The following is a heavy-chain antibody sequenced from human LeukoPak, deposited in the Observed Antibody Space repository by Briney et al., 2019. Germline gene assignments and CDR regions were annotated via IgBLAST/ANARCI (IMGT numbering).Heavy chain of an antibody. D-gene: IGHD2-21*02. CDR1: GGTFSSHA. J-gene: IGHJ6*02. Sequence: ASVKVSCKASGGTFSSHAISWVRQAPGQGLEWMGGIIPIFGTANYAQKFQGRVTITADESTSTAYMELSSLRSEDTAVYYCASESIDCGGDCSQDLHHYYGMDVWGQGTTVTVSS. CDR2: IIPIFGTA. V-gene: IGHV1-69*01. CDR3: ASESIDCGGDCSQDLHHYYGMDV.